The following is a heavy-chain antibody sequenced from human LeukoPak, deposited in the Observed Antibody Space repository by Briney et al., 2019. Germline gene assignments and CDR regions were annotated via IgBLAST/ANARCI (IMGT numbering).Heavy chain of an antibody. CDR2: MNPNSGNT. CDR1: GYTFTSYD. J-gene: IGHJ5*02. V-gene: IGHV1-8*01. Sequence: ASVKVSCKASGYTFTSYDINWVRQATGQGLEWMGWMNPNSGNTGYAQKFQGRVTMTRNTSISTAYMELSSLRSEDTAVYYCARTDSGIAAAGLINWFDPWGQGTLVTVSS. CDR3: ARTDSGIAAAGLINWFDP. D-gene: IGHD6-13*01.